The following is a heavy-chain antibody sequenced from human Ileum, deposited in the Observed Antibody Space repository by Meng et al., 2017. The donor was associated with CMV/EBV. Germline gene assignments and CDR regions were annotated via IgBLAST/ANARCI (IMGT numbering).Heavy chain of an antibody. J-gene: IGHJ4*02. V-gene: IGHV3-66*02. Sequence: GGSLRLSCVASGFTFNTNYMGWVRQAPGKGLEWVSLLHAAGDTYYADSVKGRFTISRDNSKNMLYLQMNNLRVEDTAVYYCARVGFEAGLWRRVYWGQGTLVTVSS. CDR1: GFTFNTNY. CDR3: ARVGFEAGLWRRVY. D-gene: IGHD3-16*01. CDR2: LHAAGDT.